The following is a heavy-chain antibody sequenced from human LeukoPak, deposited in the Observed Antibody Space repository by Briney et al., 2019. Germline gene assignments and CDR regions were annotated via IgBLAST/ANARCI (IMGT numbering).Heavy chain of an antibody. Sequence: GGSLRLSCAASGFTFSTYGMHWVRQAPGKGLEWXXVISYDGXXXYXAXXXXXRFTISRDNSKNTLYLQMNSLRAEDTAVYYCAKDQDSSGRTPLDYWGQGTLVTVSS. CDR1: GFTFSTYG. D-gene: IGHD6-19*01. CDR3: AKDQDSSGRTPLDY. V-gene: IGHV3-30*18. J-gene: IGHJ4*02. CDR2: ISYDGXXX.